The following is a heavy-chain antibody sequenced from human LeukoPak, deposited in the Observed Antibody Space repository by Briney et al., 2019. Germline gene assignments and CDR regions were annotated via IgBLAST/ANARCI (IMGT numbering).Heavy chain of an antibody. V-gene: IGHV3-30-3*01. CDR3: ARTNYDILTGLFDDY. D-gene: IGHD3-9*01. CDR2: ISYDGSNK. CDR1: GFTFSSYA. Sequence: PGRSLRLSCAASGFTFSSYAMHWVRQAPGKGLEWVAVISYDGSNKYYADSVKGRFTISRDNAKNSLYLQMNSLRAEDTAVYYCARTNYDILTGLFDDYWGQGTLVTDSS. J-gene: IGHJ4*02.